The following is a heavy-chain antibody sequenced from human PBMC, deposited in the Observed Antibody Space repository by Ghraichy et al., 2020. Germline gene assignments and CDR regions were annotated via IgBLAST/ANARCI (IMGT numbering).Heavy chain of an antibody. CDR1: GFDFSGYS. CDR2: IYAYDTT. V-gene: IGHV3-48*02. CDR3: ARGHLSGVYCFAYEF. J-gene: IGHJ4*02. D-gene: IGHD2-21*02. Sequence: GGSLRLSCAASGFDFSGYSMNWFRQAPGKGLDWVARIYAYDTTHYAESVKGRVTISRDNAKNSLYLQMNSLREEDTAVYYCARGHLSGVYCFAYEFWGQGPLVTVSS.